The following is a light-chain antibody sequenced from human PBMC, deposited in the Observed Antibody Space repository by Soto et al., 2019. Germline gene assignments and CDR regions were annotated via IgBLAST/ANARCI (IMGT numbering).Light chain of an antibody. CDR1: ESIIRNY. Sequence: IVLTQSPSTLSLSPGERATLSCRASESIIRNYLAWYQQRPGQAPRLLIHGASTRATGIPGRFTGSGSGTDFTLPISRLEPEDFAVYYCQQYGRSLTFGGGTKVEI. V-gene: IGKV3-20*01. CDR2: GAS. CDR3: QQYGRSLT. J-gene: IGKJ4*01.